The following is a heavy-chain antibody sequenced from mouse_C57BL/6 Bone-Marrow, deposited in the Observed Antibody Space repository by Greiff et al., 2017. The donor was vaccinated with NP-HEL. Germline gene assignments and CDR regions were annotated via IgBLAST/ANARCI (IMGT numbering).Heavy chain of an antibody. J-gene: IGHJ4*01. CDR3: ASRGDYGSSYDAMDY. D-gene: IGHD1-1*01. CDR1: GFNIKDYY. Sequence: EVQLQQSGAELVKPGASVKLSCTASGFNIKDYYMHWVKQRTEQGLEWIGRIDPEDGETKYAQKFKGKATINVDTSSNTAYLQLSSLTSEDTAVYYCASRGDYGSSYDAMDYWGQGTSVTVSS. CDR2: IDPEDGET. V-gene: IGHV14-2*01.